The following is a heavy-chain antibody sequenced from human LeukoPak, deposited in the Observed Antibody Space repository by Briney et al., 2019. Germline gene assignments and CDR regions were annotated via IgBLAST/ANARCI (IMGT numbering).Heavy chain of an antibody. D-gene: IGHD3-22*01. V-gene: IGHV4-61*08. CDR2: IYYSGST. J-gene: IGHJ3*02. Sequence: PSETLSLTCAVSGGSISSGAYSWSWIRQPPGKGLEWIGYIYYSGSTNYNPSLKSRVTISVDTSKNQFSLKLSSVTAADTAVYYCARQDDSSGYYPRDDAFDIWGQGTMVTVSS. CDR1: GGSISSGAYS. CDR3: ARQDDSSGYYPRDDAFDI.